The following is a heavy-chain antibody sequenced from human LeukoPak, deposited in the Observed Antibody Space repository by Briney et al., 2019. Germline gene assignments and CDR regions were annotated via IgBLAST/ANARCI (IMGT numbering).Heavy chain of an antibody. Sequence: ASVKVSCKASGYTFTSYYMHWVRQAPGQGLEWMGISNPSGGSTSYAQKFQGRVTMTRDTSTSTVYMELSSLRSEDTAVYYCVTTLSVSLLDYWGQGTLVTVSS. D-gene: IGHD5/OR15-5a*01. CDR3: VTTLSVSLLDY. J-gene: IGHJ4*02. CDR1: GYTFTSYY. CDR2: SNPSGGST. V-gene: IGHV1-46*01.